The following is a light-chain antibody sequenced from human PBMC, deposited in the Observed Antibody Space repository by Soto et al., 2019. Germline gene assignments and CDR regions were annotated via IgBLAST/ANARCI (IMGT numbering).Light chain of an antibody. CDR2: EVR. V-gene: IGLV2-14*01. CDR1: SSDVGGYNY. J-gene: IGLJ1*01. Sequence: QSVLTQPASVSGSPGQSITISCTGTSSDVGGYNYVSWYRQHPGKAPKLMIYEVRNRPSGVSNRFSGSKSGNTASLTVSGLQAEDEADYYCSSYAGNNNFYVFGTGTKVTVL. CDR3: SSYAGNNNFYV.